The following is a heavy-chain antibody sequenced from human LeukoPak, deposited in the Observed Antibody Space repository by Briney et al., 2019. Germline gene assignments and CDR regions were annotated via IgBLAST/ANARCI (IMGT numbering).Heavy chain of an antibody. V-gene: IGHV1-46*01. J-gene: IGHJ4*02. D-gene: IGHD2-8*01. CDR2: INPSGGST. Sequence: GASVKVSCKASGYTFTSYYMHWVRQAPGQGLEWMGIINPSGGSTSYAQKFQGRVTMTRDMSTSTVYMELSSLRSDDTAVYYCAREPTDGEGSFDYWGQGTLVTVSS. CDR3: AREPTDGEGSFDY. CDR1: GYTFTSYY.